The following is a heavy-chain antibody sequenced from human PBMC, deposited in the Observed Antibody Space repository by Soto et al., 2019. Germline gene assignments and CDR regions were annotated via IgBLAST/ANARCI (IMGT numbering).Heavy chain of an antibody. Sequence: GGSLRLSCAASGFTVGSYAMTWVRQAPGKGLEWVSGSSGSGDETYYADYVKGRFTVSRDNSKNTLYLQMNSLRAEDTALYYCAPRLAATVVTPRLLYWGHGTLVTVSS. V-gene: IGHV3-23*01. J-gene: IGHJ4*01. CDR3: APRLAATVVTPRLLY. CDR1: GFTVGSYA. D-gene: IGHD6-25*01. CDR2: SSGSGDET.